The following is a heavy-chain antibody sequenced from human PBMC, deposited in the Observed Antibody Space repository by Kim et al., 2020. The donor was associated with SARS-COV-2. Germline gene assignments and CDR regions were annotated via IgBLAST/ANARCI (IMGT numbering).Heavy chain of an antibody. V-gene: IGHV1-24*01. CDR2: FDPEEDET. J-gene: IGHJ4*01. Sequence: ASVKVSCKISGYRLSDLSMYWVRQAPGKGLECLGGFDPEEDETNYAQKFQGRVTMTDDTSTDIAYMELSSLTSEDTAVYYCVTELFTGSNYRSLWGHGTVVTVSS. CDR1: GYRLSDLS. D-gene: IGHD3-9*01. CDR3: VTELFTGSNYRSL.